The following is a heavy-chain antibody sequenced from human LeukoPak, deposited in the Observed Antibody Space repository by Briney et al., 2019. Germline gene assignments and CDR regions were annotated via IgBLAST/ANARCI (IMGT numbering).Heavy chain of an antibody. CDR3: ARDYYGSGSYDY. Sequence: SETLSLTCTVSGGSISSYYWSWIRQHPGKGLEWIGYIYYSGSTYYNPSLKSRVTISVDTSKNQFSLKLSSVTAADTAVYYYARDYYGSGSYDYWGQGTLVTVSS. D-gene: IGHD3-10*01. CDR2: IYYSGST. V-gene: IGHV4-59*06. J-gene: IGHJ4*02. CDR1: GGSISSYY.